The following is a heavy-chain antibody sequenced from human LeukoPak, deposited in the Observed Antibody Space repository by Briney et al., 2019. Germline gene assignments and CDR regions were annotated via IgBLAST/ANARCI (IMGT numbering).Heavy chain of an antibody. D-gene: IGHD2-2*01. J-gene: IGHJ6*02. CDR3: ARDPGYCSSTSCWDYYYGMDV. Sequence: SETLSLTCTVSGGSISSYYWSWIRQPPGKGLEWIGYIYYSGSTNYNPTLKSRVTISVDTSKNQFSLKLSSVTAADTAVYYCARDPGYCSSTSCWDYYYGMDVWGQGTTVTVSS. CDR2: IYYSGST. CDR1: GGSISSYY. V-gene: IGHV4-59*01.